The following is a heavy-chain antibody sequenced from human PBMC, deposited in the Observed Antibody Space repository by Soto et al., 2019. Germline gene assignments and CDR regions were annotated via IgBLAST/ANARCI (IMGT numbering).Heavy chain of an antibody. CDR3: ARGAVLYYDFWSGYCTGEDYYYGMDV. D-gene: IGHD3-3*01. CDR2: ISAYNGNT. J-gene: IGHJ6*02. Sequence: ASVKVSCKASGYTFTSYGISWVRQAPGQGLEWMGWISAYNGNTNYAQKLQGRVTMTTDTSTSTAYMELRSLRSDDTAVYYCARGAVLYYDFWSGYCTGEDYYYGMDVWGQGTTVTVSS. V-gene: IGHV1-18*01. CDR1: GYTFTSYG.